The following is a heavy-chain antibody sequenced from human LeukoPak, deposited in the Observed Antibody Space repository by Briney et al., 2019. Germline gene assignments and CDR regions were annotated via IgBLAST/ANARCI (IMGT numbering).Heavy chain of an antibody. D-gene: IGHD3-16*01. CDR2: INHSGST. J-gene: IGHJ6*02. Sequence: SETLSLTCAVYGGSFSGYYWSWIRQPPGKGLEWIGEINHSGSTNYNPSLKSRVTISVDTSKNQFSLKLSSVTAADTAVYYCARAPRGAGATKHYDMDVWGQGTTVTVSS. CDR3: ARAPRGAGATKHYDMDV. V-gene: IGHV4-34*01. CDR1: GGSFSGYY.